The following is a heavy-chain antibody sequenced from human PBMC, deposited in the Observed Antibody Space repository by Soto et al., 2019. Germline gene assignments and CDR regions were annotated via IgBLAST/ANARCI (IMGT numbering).Heavy chain of an antibody. CDR3: AREVPGLREVNRNWFDP. Sequence: TSETLSLTCTVSGDSISGSYWWIWVRQPPGKGLEWIGEVSQSGNTNYNPSLMSRLTISVDKSKNQFSLRLTYVTAADTGIYYCAREVPGLREVNRNWFDPWGQGTLVTVS. CDR1: GDSISGSYW. V-gene: IGHV4-4*02. D-gene: IGHD3-10*01. CDR2: VSQSGNT. J-gene: IGHJ5*02.